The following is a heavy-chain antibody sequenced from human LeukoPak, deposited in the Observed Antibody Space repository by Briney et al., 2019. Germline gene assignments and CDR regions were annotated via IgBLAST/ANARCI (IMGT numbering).Heavy chain of an antibody. V-gene: IGHV3-33*08. Sequence: PGGSLRLSCAASGLTFSRYAMSWVRQAPGKGLEWVAVIWYDGSDKYYADSVKGRFTISRDNSKNTLYLQMTSLRADDTAVYYCARDRVLHYFDYWGQGALVTVSS. CDR1: GLTFSRYA. D-gene: IGHD3-16*01. CDR2: IWYDGSDK. J-gene: IGHJ4*02. CDR3: ARDRVLHYFDY.